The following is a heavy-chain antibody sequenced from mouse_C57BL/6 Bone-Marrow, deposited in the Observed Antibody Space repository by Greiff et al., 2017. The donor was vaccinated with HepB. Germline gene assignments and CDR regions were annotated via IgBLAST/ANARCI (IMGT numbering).Heavy chain of an antibody. CDR2: ISDGGSYT. CDR3: ARDRGYYGSSFYWYFDV. J-gene: IGHJ1*03. V-gene: IGHV5-4*01. Sequence: DVQLQESGGGLVKPGGSLKLSCAASGFTFSSYAMSWVRQTPEKRLEWVATISDGGSYTYYPDNVKGRFTISRDNAKNNLYLQMSHLKSEDTAMYYCARDRGYYGSSFYWYFDVWGTGTTVTVSS. CDR1: GFTFSSYA. D-gene: IGHD1-1*01.